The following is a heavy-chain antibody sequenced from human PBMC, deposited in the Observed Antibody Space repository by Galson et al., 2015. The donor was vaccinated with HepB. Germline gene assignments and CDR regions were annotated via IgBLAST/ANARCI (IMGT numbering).Heavy chain of an antibody. CDR2: TYYRSKWYN. V-gene: IGHV6-1*01. CDR1: GDSVSTNSAA. Sequence: CAISGDSVSTNSAAWNWIRQSPSRGLEWLGRTYYRSKWYNDYAVSVKSRITINRDTSKNQFSLQLNSVTPEDTAVYYCARDRDYYDSSGYYSSAFNIWGQGTMVTVSS. D-gene: IGHD3-22*01. CDR3: ARDRDYYDSSGYYSSAFNI. J-gene: IGHJ3*02.